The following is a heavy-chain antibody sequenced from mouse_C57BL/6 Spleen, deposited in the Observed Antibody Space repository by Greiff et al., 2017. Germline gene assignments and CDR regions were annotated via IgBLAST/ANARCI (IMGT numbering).Heavy chain of an antibody. CDR3: ARRGNYFDY. CDR1: GFTFSSYA. J-gene: IGHJ2*01. CDR2: ISDGGSYT. Sequence: DVQLQESGGGLVKPGGSLKLSCAASGFTFSSYAMSWVRQTPEKRLEWVATISDGGSYTYYPDNVKGRFTISRDNAKNNLYLQMSHLKSEDTAMYYCARRGNYFDYWGQGTTLTVSS. V-gene: IGHV5-4*01.